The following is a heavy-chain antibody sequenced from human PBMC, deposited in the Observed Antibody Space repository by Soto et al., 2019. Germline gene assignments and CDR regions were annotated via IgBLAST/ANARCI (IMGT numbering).Heavy chain of an antibody. CDR1: GDSVSSSSAA. CDR2: TYYRSKWIH. D-gene: IGHD3-16*01. V-gene: IGHV6-1*01. J-gene: IGHJ6*02. CDR3: AGVVWFRGMDV. Sequence: QTLSLTCHISGDSVSSSSAAWNWIRQSPSRGLEWLGRTYYRSKWIHEYTVSMESRITINPDTSKNQFSLHIYSVTPEDTAVYYCAGVVWFRGMDVWGQGTPVTVCS.